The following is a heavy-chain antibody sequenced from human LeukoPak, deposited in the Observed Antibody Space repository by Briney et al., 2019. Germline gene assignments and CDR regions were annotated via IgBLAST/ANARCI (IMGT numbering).Heavy chain of an antibody. Sequence: GGSLRLSCAASGFTFSSYSMNWVRQAPGKGLECVSYISSSSDYIYYADSVKGRFTISRDNAKNSLYLQMNSLRAEDTAVYYCAELGITMIGGVWGKGTTVTISS. D-gene: IGHD3-10*02. V-gene: IGHV3-21*01. CDR2: ISSSSDYI. J-gene: IGHJ6*04. CDR1: GFTFSSYS. CDR3: AELGITMIGGV.